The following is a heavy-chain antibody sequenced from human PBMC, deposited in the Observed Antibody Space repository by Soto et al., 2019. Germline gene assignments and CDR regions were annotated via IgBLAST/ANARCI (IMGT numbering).Heavy chain of an antibody. J-gene: IGHJ4*01. CDR2: IYYSGST. CDR1: GGSIGRYY. CDR3: ARSGGRYSLYYFDY. D-gene: IGHD1-26*01. Sequence: SETLSLTCTVSGGSIGRYYWSWFRQPPGKGLEWIGYIYYSGSTDYNPSLKSRVTISVDTSKSQFSLRLSSVTAADTAVYYCARSGGRYSLYYFDYWGHGTLVTVSS. V-gene: IGHV4-59*08.